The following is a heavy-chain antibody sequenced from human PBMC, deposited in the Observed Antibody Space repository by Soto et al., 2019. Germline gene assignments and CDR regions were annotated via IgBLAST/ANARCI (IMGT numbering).Heavy chain of an antibody. CDR2: IYYSGST. D-gene: IGHD6-6*01. CDR1: GGSISSGDYY. V-gene: IGHV4-30-4*01. J-gene: IGHJ4*02. CDR3: ARSKYRRLFDY. Sequence: KTSETLSLTCTVSGGSISSGDYYWSWIRQPPGKGLEWIGYIYYSGSTYYNPSLKSRVTISVDTSKNQFSLKLSSVTAADTAVYYCARSKYRRLFDYWGQGTLVTVSS.